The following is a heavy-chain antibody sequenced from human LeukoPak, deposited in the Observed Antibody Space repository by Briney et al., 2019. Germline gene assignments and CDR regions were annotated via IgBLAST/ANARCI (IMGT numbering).Heavy chain of an antibody. J-gene: IGHJ4*02. V-gene: IGHV4-4*07. D-gene: IGHD2-8*01. Sequence: PSETLSLTCTVSNGFSSNYYWSWIRQPAGKGLEWIGRVYTSGITNYNPSLKSRVTMSVDTSKNQFSLKLNSVTAADTAVYYCARETLVYSNLDYWGQGTLVTVSS. CDR1: NGFSSNYY. CDR2: VYTSGIT. CDR3: ARETLVYSNLDY.